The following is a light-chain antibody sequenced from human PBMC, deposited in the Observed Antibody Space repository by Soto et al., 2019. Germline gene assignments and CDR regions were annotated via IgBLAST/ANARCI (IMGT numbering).Light chain of an antibody. Sequence: EIVLTQSPATLSLSPGERATLSCRASQSVSSYLAWYQQKPGQAPRLLIYDASNRATGIPARFSGSGSGTTFTLTISSLEPEDFAVYYCQQRSNWLSFGQGTKVEIK. CDR2: DAS. CDR1: QSVSSY. V-gene: IGKV3-11*01. CDR3: QQRSNWLS. J-gene: IGKJ1*01.